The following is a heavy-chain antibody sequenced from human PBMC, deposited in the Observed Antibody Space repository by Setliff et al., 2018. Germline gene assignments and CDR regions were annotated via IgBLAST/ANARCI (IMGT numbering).Heavy chain of an antibody. V-gene: IGHV1-18*01. CDR2: INNYNFNT. CDR1: GYTFTNYG. D-gene: IGHD2-8*01. J-gene: IGHJ4*02. Sequence: ASVKVSCKASGYTFTNYGITWVRQAPGQGLEWMGWINNYNFNTNYAQKLQGRVTMTTDTSTSTAYMELGSLRSDDTAVYYCSRLVRYCTRTSCQRLSGGEFWGQGTLVTVSS. CDR3: SRLVRYCTRTSCQRLSGGEF.